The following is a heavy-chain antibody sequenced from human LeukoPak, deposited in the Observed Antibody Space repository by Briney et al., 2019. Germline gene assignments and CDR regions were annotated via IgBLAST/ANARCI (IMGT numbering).Heavy chain of an antibody. Sequence: GGSLRLSCAASGFTFSSYGMHWVRQAPGKGLEWVAFIRYDGSNKYYADSVKGRFIISRDNSKNTLYLQMNSLRAEDTAVYYCAKDLGNWNSEYYFDYWGQGTLVTVSS. D-gene: IGHD1-7*01. V-gene: IGHV3-30*02. J-gene: IGHJ4*02. CDR2: IRYDGSNK. CDR1: GFTFSSYG. CDR3: AKDLGNWNSEYYFDY.